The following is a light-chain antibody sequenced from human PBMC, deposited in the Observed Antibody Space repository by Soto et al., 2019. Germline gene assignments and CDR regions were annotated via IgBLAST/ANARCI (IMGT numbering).Light chain of an antibody. CDR1: SSDVGGYNY. V-gene: IGLV2-14*01. J-gene: IGLJ1*01. CDR3: SSYTTSSGYV. CDR2: DVS. Sequence: QSVLTQPASVSGSPGQSITISCTGTSSDVGGYNYVSWYQQHPGKAPKLMIYDVSNRPSGVSNRFSGSKSGNTASLTISGLQAEDEADYYCSSYTTSSGYVFGTGPKVAVL.